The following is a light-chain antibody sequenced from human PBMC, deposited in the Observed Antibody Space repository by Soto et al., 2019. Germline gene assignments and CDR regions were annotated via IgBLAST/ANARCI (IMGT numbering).Light chain of an antibody. CDR1: SSHIGAGYD. J-gene: IGLJ2*01. CDR2: GNS. V-gene: IGLV1-40*01. Sequence: QSVLTQPPSVSGAPGQRVTISCTGSSSHIGAGYDVHWYQQLPGTAPKLLIYGNSNRPSGVPDRFSGSKSGTSASLAITGLQAEDEADYYCQSYDISLSVVVFGGGTKVTVL. CDR3: QSYDISLSVVV.